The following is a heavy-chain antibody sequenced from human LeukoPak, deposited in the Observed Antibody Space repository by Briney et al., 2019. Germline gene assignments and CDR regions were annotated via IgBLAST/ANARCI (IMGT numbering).Heavy chain of an antibody. CDR3: AREALGPSCSSTSCYFDY. Sequence: PGGSLRLSCAASGFTFSSYAMHWVRQAPGKGLEWVAVISYDGSNKYYADSVKGRFTISRDNSKNTLYLQMNSLRAEDTAVYYCAREALGPSCSSTSCYFDYWGQGTLVTVSS. V-gene: IGHV3-30*04. J-gene: IGHJ4*02. D-gene: IGHD2-2*01. CDR2: ISYDGSNK. CDR1: GFTFSSYA.